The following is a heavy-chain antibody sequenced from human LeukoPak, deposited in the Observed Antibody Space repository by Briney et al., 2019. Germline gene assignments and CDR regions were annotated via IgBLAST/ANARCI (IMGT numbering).Heavy chain of an antibody. J-gene: IGHJ5*02. CDR3: AKAWGYYASGTYYNRIPDP. V-gene: IGHV3-7*03. CDR2: IKQDGSEK. Sequence: GGSLRLSCAASGFTFSGYWMSWVRQAPGKGLEWVANIKQDGSEKYYVDSVKGRFTISRDNAKNSLYLQMNSLRAEDTAMYYCAKAWGYYASGTYYNRIPDPWGQGTLVTVSS. D-gene: IGHD3-10*01. CDR1: GFTFSGYW.